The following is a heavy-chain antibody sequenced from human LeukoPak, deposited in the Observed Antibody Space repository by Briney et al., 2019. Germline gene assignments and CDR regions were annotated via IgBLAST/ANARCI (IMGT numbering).Heavy chain of an antibody. CDR3: SRDSNIAEALDN. CDR1: GFTFSNYG. CDR2: IWHDGSNK. Sequence: PGRSLRLSCAASGFTFSNYGMHWVRQAPGKGLEWVAVIWHDGSNKYYADSVKGRFTISRDTSKNTLYLQMNSLRAEDTAMYYCSRDSNIAEALDNWGQGTLVTVSS. J-gene: IGHJ4*02. V-gene: IGHV3-33*01. D-gene: IGHD6-19*01.